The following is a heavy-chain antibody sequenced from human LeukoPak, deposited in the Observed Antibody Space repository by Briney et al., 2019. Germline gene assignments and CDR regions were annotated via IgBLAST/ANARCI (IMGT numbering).Heavy chain of an antibody. V-gene: IGHV5-10-1*01. CDR3: ARSSTSSSYYYYGMDV. J-gene: IGHJ6*02. CDR2: IDPSDSYT. D-gene: IGHD2-2*01. Sequence: HGESLRISCKGSGYRFTSYWISWVRQMPGKGLEWMGRIDPSDSYTNYSPSFQGHVTISADKSISTAYLQWSSLKASDTAMYYCARSSTSSSYYYYGMDVWGQGTTVTVSS. CDR1: GYRFTSYW.